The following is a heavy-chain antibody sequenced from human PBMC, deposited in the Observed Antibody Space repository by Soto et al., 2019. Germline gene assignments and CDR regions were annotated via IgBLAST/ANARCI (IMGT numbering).Heavy chain of an antibody. CDR1: GYSITNSG. V-gene: IGHV3-33*06. CDR2: IWAHGTEQ. D-gene: IGHD1-1*01. J-gene: IGHJ4*02. CDR3: GKDIRSGSIDY. Sequence: QVRLEQSGGGVVQPGRSLTLSCAASGYSITNSGMHWVHQAPGKGLEWVALIWAHGTEQYYADSVKGRFTVSRDTSTNTVYLQMNSLRAEDTARYYCGKDIRSGSIDYWGQGTLVTVSS.